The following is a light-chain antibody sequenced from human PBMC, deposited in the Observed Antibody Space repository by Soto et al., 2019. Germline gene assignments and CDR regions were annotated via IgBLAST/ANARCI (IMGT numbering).Light chain of an antibody. Sequence: QSVLTQAASVSGSPGQSITISCTGTSSDVGSYNLVSWYQQHPGKAPKLMIYEVSKRPSGVSNRFSGSKSGNTASLTISGVQAEDEADYYCCSYAGSRTPLIFGTGTKVAVL. CDR3: CSYAGSRTPLI. CDR1: SSDVGSYNL. V-gene: IGLV2-23*02. J-gene: IGLJ1*01. CDR2: EVS.